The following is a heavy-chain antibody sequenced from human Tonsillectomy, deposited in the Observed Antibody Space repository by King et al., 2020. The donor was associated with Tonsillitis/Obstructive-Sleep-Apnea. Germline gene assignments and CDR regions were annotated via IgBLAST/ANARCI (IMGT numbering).Heavy chain of an antibody. CDR2: INPNTGDT. CDR1: GYTFTGYY. J-gene: IGHJ6*02. D-gene: IGHD5-12*01. CDR3: ARGGNDLYGMDV. Sequence: VQLVESGAEVQKPGASVKVSCKASGYTFTGYYVHWVRQAPGQGLEWMGWINPNTGDTNYAQKFQGRVTMTRVTSIITAYMELSRLRYDDTAVYYCARGGNDLYGMDVWGQGTPLTVSS. V-gene: IGHV1-2*02.